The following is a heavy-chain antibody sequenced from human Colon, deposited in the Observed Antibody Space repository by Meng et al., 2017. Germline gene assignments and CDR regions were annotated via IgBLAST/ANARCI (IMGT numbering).Heavy chain of an antibody. V-gene: IGHV4-31*03. Sequence: QVQLQESGPGLVKPSQTLSLTGTVPGGSLSSGTYYWGWIRQLPGKGLEWIAYIHYSGSTYYSPSLKSRVTISVDTSKNQLSLKLSSMTAADTAVYYCARYVFDSSSLYSNWFDPWGQGTLVTVSS. CDR3: ARYVFDSSSLYSNWFDP. D-gene: IGHD3-22*01. CDR2: IHYSGST. J-gene: IGHJ5*02. CDR1: GGSLSSGTYY.